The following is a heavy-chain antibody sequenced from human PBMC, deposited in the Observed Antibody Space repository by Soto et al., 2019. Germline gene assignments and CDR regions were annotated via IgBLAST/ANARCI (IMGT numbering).Heavy chain of an antibody. D-gene: IGHD2-2*01. J-gene: IGHJ4*02. CDR3: AREYCSSTSCYGPDY. Sequence: GASVKVSCKASGYTLSNYGISWVRQAPEQGLEWMGWIDTYNGNTHYAEKLQGRITVTTDTSTTTAYMELRSLTSDDTAVYYCAREYCSSTSCYGPDYWGQGTLVTVSS. V-gene: IGHV1-18*01. CDR1: GYTLSNYG. CDR2: IDTYNGNT.